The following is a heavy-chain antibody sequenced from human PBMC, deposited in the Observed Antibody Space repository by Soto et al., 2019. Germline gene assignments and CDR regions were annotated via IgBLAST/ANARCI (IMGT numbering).Heavy chain of an antibody. J-gene: IGHJ5*02. CDR1: GYTFTDYY. V-gene: IGHV1-2*02. CDR3: ARGGREVPRIPYDT. D-gene: IGHD3-16*01. CDR2: INPNVGGT. Sequence: QVQLVQSGAEVKKPGASVYVSCKASGYTFTDYYVHWVRQAPGQGLEWMGWINPNVGGTNYARKFQGRVTMTRDTSISTVYMTLTGLSPDDTAIYYCARGGREVPRIPYDTWGQGTRVTVSS.